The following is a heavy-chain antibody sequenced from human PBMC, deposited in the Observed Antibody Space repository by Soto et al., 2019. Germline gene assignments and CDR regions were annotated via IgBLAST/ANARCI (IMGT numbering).Heavy chain of an antibody. D-gene: IGHD6-19*01. CDR3: AKDLSGWYYFDY. J-gene: IGHJ4*02. CDR2: ISYDGSNK. Sequence: QVQLVESGGGMVQPGRSLRLSCAASGFTFSSYGMHWVRQAPGKRLEWVAVISYDGSNKYYADSVKGRFTISRDNSKNTLYLQMNSLRAEDTAVYYCAKDLSGWYYFDYWGQGTLVTVSS. CDR1: GFTFSSYG. V-gene: IGHV3-30*18.